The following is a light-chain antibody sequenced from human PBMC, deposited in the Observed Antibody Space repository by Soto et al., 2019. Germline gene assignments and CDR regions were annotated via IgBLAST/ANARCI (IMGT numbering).Light chain of an antibody. Sequence: DVVMTRSPLSLPVTVGQPASISCRSSQSLVYSDGNTYLSWFLQRPGQSPRRLIYNVSNRDSRVPDRFSGSGSGTDFTLTISRVEAEDVGIYYCMQGTHWPPYTFGQGTKVDIK. CDR3: MQGTHWPPYT. V-gene: IGKV2-30*01. CDR1: QSLVYSDGNTY. CDR2: NVS. J-gene: IGKJ2*01.